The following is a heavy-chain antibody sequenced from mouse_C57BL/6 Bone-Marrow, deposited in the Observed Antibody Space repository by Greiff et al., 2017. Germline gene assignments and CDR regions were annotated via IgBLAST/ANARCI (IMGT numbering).Heavy chain of an antibody. Sequence: EVQLQQSGAELVKPGASVKLSCTASGFNIKDYYMHWVKQRTEQGLEWIGRIDPEDGETKYAPKFKGKATITADTSSNTAYLQLSSLTSEDTAVYYGARGDDGYPDFDYWGQGTTLTVSS. D-gene: IGHD2-3*01. CDR1: GFNIKDYY. CDR3: ARGDDGYPDFDY. V-gene: IGHV14-2*01. CDR2: IDPEDGET. J-gene: IGHJ2*01.